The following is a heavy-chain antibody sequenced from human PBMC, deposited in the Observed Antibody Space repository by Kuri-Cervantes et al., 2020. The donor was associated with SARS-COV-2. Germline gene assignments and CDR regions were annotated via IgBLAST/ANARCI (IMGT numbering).Heavy chain of an antibody. CDR2: TKEDGSEI. Sequence: ETLSLICSVSGGSISSSNWWSRVRQAPGQALEWVANTKEDGSEIFSVDSVKGRFTISRDNAKNSHYLQMNILSAEDTAVYYCARRERYCTSNTCPPSYVACWGQGTLVTVSS. CDR1: GSISSSNW. J-gene: IGHJ4*02. D-gene: IGHD2-2*01. V-gene: IGHV3-7*03. CDR3: ARRERYCTSNTCPPSYVAC.